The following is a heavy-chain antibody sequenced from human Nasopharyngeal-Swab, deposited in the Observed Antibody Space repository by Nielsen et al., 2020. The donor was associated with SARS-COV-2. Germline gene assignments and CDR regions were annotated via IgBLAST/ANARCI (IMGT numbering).Heavy chain of an antibody. CDR2: INHSGST. V-gene: IGHV4-34*01. Sequence: SETLSLTCAVYGGSFSGYYWSWIRQPPEKGLEWIGEINHSGSTNYNPSLKSRVTISVDTSKNQFSLKLSSVTAADTAVYYCARDATPYYDFWSGYPNWFDPWGQGTLVTVSS. CDR1: GGSFSGYY. D-gene: IGHD3-3*01. J-gene: IGHJ5*02. CDR3: ARDATPYYDFWSGYPNWFDP.